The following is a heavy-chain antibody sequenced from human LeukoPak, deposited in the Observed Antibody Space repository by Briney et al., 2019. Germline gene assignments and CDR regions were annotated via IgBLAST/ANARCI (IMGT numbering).Heavy chain of an antibody. J-gene: IGHJ5*02. V-gene: IGHV1-24*01. CDR1: GYTFTGYY. CDR3: ATVSAVGWFDP. D-gene: IGHD4-23*01. CDR2: FDPEDGET. Sequence: ASVKVSCKASGYTFTGYYMHWVRQAPGKGLEWMGGFDPEDGETIYAQKFQGRVTMTEDTSTDTAYMELSSLRSEDTAVYYCATVSAVGWFDPWGQGTLVTVSS.